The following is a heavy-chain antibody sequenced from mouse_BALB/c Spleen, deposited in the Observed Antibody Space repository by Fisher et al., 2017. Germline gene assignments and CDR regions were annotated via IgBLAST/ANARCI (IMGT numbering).Heavy chain of an antibody. J-gene: IGHJ1*01. CDR3: ARGGLGLHWYFDV. V-gene: IGHV1-26*01. Sequence: KFKGKATLTVDKSSSTAYMELRSLTSEDSAVYYCARGGLGLHWYFDVWGAGTTVTVSS. D-gene: IGHD4-1*01.